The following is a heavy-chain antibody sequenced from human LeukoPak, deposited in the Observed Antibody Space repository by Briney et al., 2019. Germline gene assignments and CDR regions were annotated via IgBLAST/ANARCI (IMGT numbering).Heavy chain of an antibody. V-gene: IGHV5-51*01. CDR3: ARRDPTTVTAFDY. J-gene: IGHJ4*02. D-gene: IGHD4-17*01. Sequence: GEPLQISCRFAGFDFTRDWIGGVRVLPGKGLEGMGIIVPDDSDTRYSPSFQGQVTLSADKSISTACVQWSSLKASDTAIYYCARRDPTTVTAFDYWGQGTLVTVSS. CDR2: IVPDDSDT. CDR1: GFDFTRDW.